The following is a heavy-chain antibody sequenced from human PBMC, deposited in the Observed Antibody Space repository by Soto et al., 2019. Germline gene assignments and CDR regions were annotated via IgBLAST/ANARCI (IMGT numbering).Heavy chain of an antibody. CDR3: ARLDIAAAGTYGMDV. D-gene: IGHD6-13*01. CDR2: INHSGST. CDR1: GGSFSGYY. J-gene: IGHJ6*02. V-gene: IGHV4-34*01. Sequence: SETLSLICAVYGGSFSGYYWSWIRQPPGKGLEWIGEINHSGSTNYNPSLKSRVTISVDTSKNQFSLKLSSVTAADTAVYYCARLDIAAAGTYGMDVWGQGTTVTVSS.